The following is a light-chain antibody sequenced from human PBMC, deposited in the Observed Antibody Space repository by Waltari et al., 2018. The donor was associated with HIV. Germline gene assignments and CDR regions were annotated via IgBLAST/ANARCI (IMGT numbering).Light chain of an antibody. J-gene: IGKJ1*01. V-gene: IGKV1-5*03. CDR1: HSIRTY. CDR2: KAS. Sequence: DIRMTQSPSTLSASVGDRVTITCRASHSIRTYLAWYQQKPGKAPKLLINKASTLESGVPPRFSGSGSGTEFTLSISSLQPDDFATYYCQQHSTYPWTFGQGTKVEIK. CDR3: QQHSTYPWT.